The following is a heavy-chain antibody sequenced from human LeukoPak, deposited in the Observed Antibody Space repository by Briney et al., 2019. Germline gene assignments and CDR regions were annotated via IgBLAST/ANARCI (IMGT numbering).Heavy chain of an antibody. CDR2: IYTSGST. D-gene: IGHD3-22*01. J-gene: IGHJ3*02. CDR3: ARAPLIVGNAFDI. V-gene: IGHV4-4*07. Sequence: SETLSLTCTVSGGSISSYYWSWVRQPAGKGLEWIGRIYTSGSTNYNPSLTSRVTMSVDPSKNQFSLKLSSVTAADTAVYYCARAPLIVGNAFDIWGQGTMVTVSS. CDR1: GGSISSYY.